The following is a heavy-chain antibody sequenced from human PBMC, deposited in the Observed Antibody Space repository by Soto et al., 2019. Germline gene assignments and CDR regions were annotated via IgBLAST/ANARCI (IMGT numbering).Heavy chain of an antibody. V-gene: IGHV1-46*03. J-gene: IGHJ4*02. CDR3: ARAHVTTAFXY. D-gene: IGHD1-1*01. Sequence: ASVKVSCKASGYTFTSSYIHWVRQAPGQGLEWMGIINPSGGGTAYAQKFQGRVTMTRDTSTSTVYMELSSLRSEDTALYYCARAHVTTAFXYWGQGTLVTVSS. CDR1: GYTFTSSY. CDR2: INPSGGGT.